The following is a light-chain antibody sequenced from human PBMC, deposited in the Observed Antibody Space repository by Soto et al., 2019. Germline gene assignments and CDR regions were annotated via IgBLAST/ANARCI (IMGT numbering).Light chain of an antibody. V-gene: IGKV3-20*01. CDR2: GAS. Sequence: EIVLTQSPGTMSLSPGARATLSCRASRSVSSSYLAWYQQKPGQAPRLLIYGASTRATGIPARFSGSGSGTDFTLTISRLEPEEFAVYYCQQYGNSPITVGQGTRLEIK. CDR1: RSVSSSY. J-gene: IGKJ5*01. CDR3: QQYGNSPIT.